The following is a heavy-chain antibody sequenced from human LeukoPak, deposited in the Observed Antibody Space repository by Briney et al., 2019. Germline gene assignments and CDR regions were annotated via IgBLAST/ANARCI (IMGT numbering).Heavy chain of an antibody. CDR2: IRPGDSST. Sequence: GESLKISCKGYGYSFTSNWIGWVRQMPGKGLEWMGIIRPGDSSTRYSPSFQGQVTISADKSTNTAYLQWSSLQASDTALYYCAIRQTTDIPFDYWGQGSLVTVSS. CDR1: GYSFTSNW. J-gene: IGHJ4*02. D-gene: IGHD1-7*01. CDR3: AIRQTTDIPFDY. V-gene: IGHV5-51*01.